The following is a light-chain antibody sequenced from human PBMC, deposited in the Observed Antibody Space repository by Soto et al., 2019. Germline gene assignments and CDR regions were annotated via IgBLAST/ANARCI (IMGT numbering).Light chain of an antibody. V-gene: IGKV1-5*03. CDR3: QQYSSYPYT. Sequence: DIQMTQSPSTLSASVGDRVTITCRASQSISSWLAWYQQKPGTAPKLLIYKASSLQSGVPSRFSGSASGTEFTLTISSLQPDDFATYYCQQYSSYPYTFGQGTKLEIK. CDR2: KAS. CDR1: QSISSW. J-gene: IGKJ2*01.